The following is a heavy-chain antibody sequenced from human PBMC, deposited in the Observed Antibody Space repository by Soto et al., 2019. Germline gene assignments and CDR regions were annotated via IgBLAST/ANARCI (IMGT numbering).Heavy chain of an antibody. J-gene: IGHJ5*02. CDR2: IYYSGST. V-gene: IGHV4-31*03. Sequence: PSETLSLTCTVSGGSISSGGYYWSWIRQHPGKGLEWIGYIYYSGSTYYNPSLKSRVTISVDTSKNQFSLKLSSVTAADTAVYYCARAPGSGTSNWFDPWGQGTLVTVSS. CDR1: GGSISSGGYY. D-gene: IGHD1-1*01. CDR3: ARAPGSGTSNWFDP.